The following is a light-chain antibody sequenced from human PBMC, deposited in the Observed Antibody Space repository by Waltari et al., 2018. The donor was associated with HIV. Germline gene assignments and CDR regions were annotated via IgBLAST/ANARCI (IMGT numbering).Light chain of an antibody. CDR3: MQGRRTPWT. V-gene: IGKV2-28*01. CDR2: LGS. Sequence: DIVMTQSPLSLPVTPGEAASISCRSSQSLLSSNGYNFLNWFLQKPGQSPQLLIYLGSNRASGVPDRFSGSGSGTDFTLKISRVEAGDVGVCYCMQGRRTPWTFGQGTKVEIK. CDR1: QSLLSSNGYNF. J-gene: IGKJ1*01.